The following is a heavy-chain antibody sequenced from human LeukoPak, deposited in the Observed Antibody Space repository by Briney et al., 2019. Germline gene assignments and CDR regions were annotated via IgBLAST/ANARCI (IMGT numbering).Heavy chain of an antibody. J-gene: IGHJ5*02. Sequence: SETLSLTCTVSGGSISSDDYFWSWIRQTPGKGLEWIGDINYSGSTYYNPSLKSRVTISVDTSKNQFSLKVSSVTAADTAVYYCARHRGYDSGYVNPWGQGTLVTVSS. V-gene: IGHV4-30-4*01. CDR2: INYSGST. CDR3: ARHRGYDSGYVNP. D-gene: IGHD3-10*01. CDR1: GGSISSDDYF.